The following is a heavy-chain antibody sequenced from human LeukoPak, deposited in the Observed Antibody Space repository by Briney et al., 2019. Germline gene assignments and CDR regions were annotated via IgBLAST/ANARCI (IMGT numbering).Heavy chain of an antibody. V-gene: IGHV3-23*01. CDR1: GFTFSSYA. D-gene: IGHD3-10*01. Sequence: GGSLRLSCAASGFTFSSYAMSWVRQAPGKGLEWVSAISGSGGSTYYADSVKGRFTISRDNSKNTLHLQMNSLRAEDTAVYYCAKDSYGLLWFGELIGFDYWGQGTLVTVSS. CDR3: AKDSYGLLWFGELIGFDY. J-gene: IGHJ4*02. CDR2: ISGSGGST.